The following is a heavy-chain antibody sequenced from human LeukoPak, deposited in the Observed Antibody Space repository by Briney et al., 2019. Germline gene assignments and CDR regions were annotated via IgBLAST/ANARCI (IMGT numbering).Heavy chain of an antibody. CDR1: GGSISSGGYY. CDR2: IYYSGST. V-gene: IGHV4-31*03. Sequence: PSETLSLTCTVSGGSISSGGYYWSWIRQHPGKGLEWIGYIYYSGSTYYNPSLKSRVTISVDTSKNQFSLKLSSVTAADTAVYYCATEVVVVAATNGYNWFDPWGQGTLVTVSS. D-gene: IGHD2-15*01. CDR3: ATEVVVVAATNGYNWFDP. J-gene: IGHJ5*02.